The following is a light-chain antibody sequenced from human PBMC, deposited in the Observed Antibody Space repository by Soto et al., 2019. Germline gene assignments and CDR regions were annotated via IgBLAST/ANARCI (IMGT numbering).Light chain of an antibody. CDR3: QQSYSTPYT. CDR2: GAS. Sequence: DIQMTQSPSCLSASVGDRVTITCRASQSISIYLNWYQQKPGKAPKLLIYGASSLQSGVPSRFSGSGSGTHFTLIICSLQPEDFATYYCQQSYSTPYTFGQGTNVEIK. V-gene: IGKV1-39*01. CDR1: QSISIY. J-gene: IGKJ2*01.